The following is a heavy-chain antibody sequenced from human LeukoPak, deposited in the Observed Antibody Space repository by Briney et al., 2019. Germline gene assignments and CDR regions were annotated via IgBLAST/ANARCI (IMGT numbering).Heavy chain of an antibody. J-gene: IGHJ1*01. CDR1: GGSFSGYY. Sequence: PSETLSLTCAVYGGSFSGYYWSWIRQPPGKGLEWIGEINHSGSTNYNPSLKSRVTISVDTSKNQSSLKLSSVTAADTAVYYCARVIAAARGGYFQHWGQGTLVTVSS. D-gene: IGHD6-13*01. V-gene: IGHV4-34*01. CDR3: ARVIAAARGGYFQH. CDR2: INHSGST.